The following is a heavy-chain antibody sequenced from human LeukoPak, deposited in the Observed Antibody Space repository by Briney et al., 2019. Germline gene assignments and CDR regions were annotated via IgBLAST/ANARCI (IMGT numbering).Heavy chain of an antibody. J-gene: IGHJ4*02. CDR2: IYYSGST. CDR1: GGSISSYY. Sequence: SETLSLTCTVSGGSISSYYWSWIRQPPGKGLEWIGYIYYSGSTNYNPSLKSRVTISVDTSKNQFSLKLSSVTAADTAVYYCARGDPSPHCTNGVCYDYWGQGTLVTVSS. V-gene: IGHV4-59*01. D-gene: IGHD2-8*01. CDR3: ARGDPSPHCTNGVCYDY.